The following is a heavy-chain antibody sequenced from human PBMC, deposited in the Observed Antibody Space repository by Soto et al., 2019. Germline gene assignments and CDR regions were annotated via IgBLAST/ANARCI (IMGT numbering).Heavy chain of an antibody. D-gene: IGHD3-22*01. V-gene: IGHV4-31*02. CDR1: GGSISSGGYY. Sequence: LSLTWTVSGGSISSGGYYWSWIRQHPGKGLEWIGYIYYSGSTYYNPSLKSRVTISVATXTXXXXLXLXSXXXGDTXVYYCSRATLSMITSPTYFDYWCQGTLVTVSS. CDR2: IYYSGST. CDR3: SRATLSMITSPTYFDY. J-gene: IGHJ4*02.